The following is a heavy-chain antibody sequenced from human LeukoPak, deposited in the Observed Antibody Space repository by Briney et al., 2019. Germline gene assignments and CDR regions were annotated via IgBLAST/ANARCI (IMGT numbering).Heavy chain of an antibody. Sequence: GGSLRLSCTASGFTFGDHAMSWVRQAPGKGLEWVGFIRSKTYRGTTEYAASVKGRFTISRDDSKSIAYLQMNSLKTEDTAVYYCTSLGRYCSGDSCYDYYYGVDVWGKGTTVTVSS. J-gene: IGHJ6*04. D-gene: IGHD2-15*01. CDR3: TSLGRYCSGDSCYDYYYGVDV. CDR1: GFTFGDHA. V-gene: IGHV3-49*04. CDR2: IRSKTYRGTT.